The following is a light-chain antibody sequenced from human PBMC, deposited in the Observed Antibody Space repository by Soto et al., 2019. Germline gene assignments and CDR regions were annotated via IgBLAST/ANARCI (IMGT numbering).Light chain of an antibody. CDR2: GAS. CDR3: QQYDSSPRT. Sequence: IVLTHSPSALSLSPRERATLSCRASQSVGSYLAWYQQKPGQAPRLLIYGASNRATGIPARFSGSGSGTDFILTISRLEPEDFAVYYCQQYDSSPRTFGQGTRLEIK. V-gene: IGKV3-20*01. CDR1: QSVGSY. J-gene: IGKJ5*01.